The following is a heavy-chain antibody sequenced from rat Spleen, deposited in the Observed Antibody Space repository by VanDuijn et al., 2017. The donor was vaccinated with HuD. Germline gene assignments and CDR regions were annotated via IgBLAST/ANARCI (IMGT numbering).Heavy chain of an antibody. J-gene: IGHJ3*01. Sequence: QVQLKESGPSLVQPSQTLSLTCTVSGFSLSSHGVIWVRQPPGKGLEWMGVIWGNGNTNYSSTLKSRLSISRDTSKSQVFLKMNNLQTEDTAMYFCTRSYGGYTQHWFAYWGQGTLVTVSS. V-gene: IGHV2-13*01. D-gene: IGHD1-11*01. CDR3: TRSYGGYTQHWFAY. CDR2: IWGNGNT. CDR1: GFSLSSHG.